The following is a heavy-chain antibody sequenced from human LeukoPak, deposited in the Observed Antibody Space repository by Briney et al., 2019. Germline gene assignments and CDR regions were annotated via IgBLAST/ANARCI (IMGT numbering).Heavy chain of an antibody. Sequence: PGGSLRLSCAASGLSIINYGMSWVRRAPGRGLEWVSGISGSGLSHTFYADSVKGRFTISRDSSQNTLYLQINSLRAEDTAVYYCALRGAGAAYYWGQGTLVTVSS. V-gene: IGHV3-23*01. CDR2: ISGSGLSHT. J-gene: IGHJ4*02. D-gene: IGHD1-26*01. CDR1: GLSIINYG. CDR3: ALRGAGAAYY.